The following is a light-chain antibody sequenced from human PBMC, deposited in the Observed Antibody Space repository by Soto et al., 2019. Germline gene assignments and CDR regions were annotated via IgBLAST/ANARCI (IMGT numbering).Light chain of an antibody. J-gene: IGKJ1*01. V-gene: IGKV3-20*01. CDR3: QQYGSSPRT. CDR2: GAT. CDR1: QSVSSKL. Sequence: EIVLTQSPGTLSLSPGERATLSCRASQSVSSKLLAWYQQKPGKAPRLLIYGATNRATGIPDRFSGSGSGTDFTLTISRLEPEDFAVYYCQQYGSSPRTFGQGTKVEI.